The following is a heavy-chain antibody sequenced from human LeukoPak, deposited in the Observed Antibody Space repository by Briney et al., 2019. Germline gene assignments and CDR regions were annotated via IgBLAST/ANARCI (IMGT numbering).Heavy chain of an antibody. D-gene: IGHD3-10*01. J-gene: IGHJ4*01. CDR1: GGPLSTYT. CDR2: IYHGGTT. V-gene: IGHV4-59*01. Sequence: TETLSLTFSVSGGPLSTYTWSWVRQSPGKGLEWIGYIYHGGTTNYSPSLKSRATISAHTARNQFSLRLRSVTAADTAIYYCARDTSVGSGMQCWGQGTLVSVSS. CDR3: ARDTSVGSGMQC.